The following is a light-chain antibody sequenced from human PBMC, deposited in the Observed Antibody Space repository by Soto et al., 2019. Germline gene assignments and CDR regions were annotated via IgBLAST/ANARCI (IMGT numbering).Light chain of an antibody. CDR1: QDIPNY. CDR2: AAS. CDR3: QHYYNYPWT. Sequence: AVLLTQSPSSFSASTGDRATITCRASQDIPNYLAWYQQVPGKAPKLLLYAASILQTGVPSRFSGSGSGTDFTLTIDGLQSEEFATYFCQHYYNYPWTFGQGTTVE. V-gene: IGKV1-8*01. J-gene: IGKJ1*01.